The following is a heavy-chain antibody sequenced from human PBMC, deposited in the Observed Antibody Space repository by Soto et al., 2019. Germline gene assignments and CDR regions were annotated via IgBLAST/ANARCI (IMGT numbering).Heavy chain of an antibody. CDR2: INPNSGGT. Sequence: ASVKVSCKASGYTFTDYYVHWVRQAPGQGLEWMGWINPNSGGTKTAQKFQGRVTVTRDTSISTAYMDLSRLRSDDTAVYYCARDVTRTQSCTKGVCYYNYYDMDVSGQGTMVTVYS. V-gene: IGHV1-2*02. CDR1: GYTFTDYY. D-gene: IGHD2-8*01. J-gene: IGHJ6*02. CDR3: ARDVTRTQSCTKGVCYYNYYDMDV.